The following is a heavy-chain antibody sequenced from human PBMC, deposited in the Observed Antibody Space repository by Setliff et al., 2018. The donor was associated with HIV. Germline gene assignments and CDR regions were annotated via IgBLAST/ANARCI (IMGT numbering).Heavy chain of an antibody. D-gene: IGHD2-15*01. J-gene: IGHJ6*02. CDR2: INHSGST. Sequence: PSGDPVLTCAVYGGSFSGYYWSWIRQPPGKGLEWIGEINHSGSTNYNPSLKSRVTISVDTSKNQFSLKLSSVTAADTAVYYCARGRVAVVKGYYYYYYGMDVWGQGTTVTVSS. CDR3: ARGRVAVVKGYYYYYYGMDV. V-gene: IGHV4-34*01. CDR1: GGSFSGYY.